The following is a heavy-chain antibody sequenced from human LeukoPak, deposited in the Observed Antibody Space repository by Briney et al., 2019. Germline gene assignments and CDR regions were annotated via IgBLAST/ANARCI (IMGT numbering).Heavy chain of an antibody. CDR1: GFTFSSYG. Sequence: GRSLRLSCAASGFTFSSYGMHWVRQAPGKGLEWVAVIWYDGSNKYYADSVKGRFTISRDNSKNTLYLQMNSLRAEDTAVYYCASYVLGDAFDIWGQGTMVTVS. D-gene: IGHD3-3*02. CDR2: IWYDGSNK. J-gene: IGHJ3*02. CDR3: ASYVLGDAFDI. V-gene: IGHV3-33*01.